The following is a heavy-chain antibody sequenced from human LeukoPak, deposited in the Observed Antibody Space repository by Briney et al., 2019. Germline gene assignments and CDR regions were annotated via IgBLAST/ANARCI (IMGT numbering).Heavy chain of an antibody. CDR1: GFTFSRYA. V-gene: IGHV3-64D*06. D-gene: IGHD3-10*01. J-gene: IGHJ4*02. CDR2: ISSNGGST. CDR3: VKSGSYYNEPYYFDY. Sequence: VQPGGSLRLSCSASGFTFSRYAMDWVRQAPGKGLEYVSGISSNGGSTYYADSVKGRFTISRDNSKNTLYLQMSSLRAEDTAVYYCVKSGSYYNEPYYFDYWGQGTLVTVSS.